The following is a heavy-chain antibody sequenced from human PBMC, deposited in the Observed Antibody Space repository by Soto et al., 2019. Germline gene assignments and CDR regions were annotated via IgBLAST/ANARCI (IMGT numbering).Heavy chain of an antibody. CDR1: GGSISSGGYY. D-gene: IGHD3-3*01. V-gene: IGHV4-31*03. J-gene: IGHJ6*03. Sequence: SETLSLTCTVSGGSISSGGYYWSWIRQHPGKGLEWIGYIYYSGSTYYNPSLKSRVTISVDTSKNQFSLKLSSVTAADTAVYYCARDRQAIFGGGYYYYYYMDVWGKGTTVTVSS. CDR3: ARDRQAIFGGGYYYYYYMDV. CDR2: IYYSGST.